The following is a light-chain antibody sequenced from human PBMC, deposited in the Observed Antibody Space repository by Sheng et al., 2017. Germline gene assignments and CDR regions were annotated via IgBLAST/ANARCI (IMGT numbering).Light chain of an antibody. Sequence: EIVLTQSPGTLSLSPGERATLSCRASQSVSTNYLAWYQQKPGQAPRLLIYDASTRATGIPDRFSGSGSGTDFTLTISGLEPEDFAVYYCQQYGTSPPITFGGGTKVEI. CDR1: QSVSTNY. CDR3: QQYGTSPPIT. CDR2: DAS. V-gene: IGKV3-20*01. J-gene: IGKJ4*01.